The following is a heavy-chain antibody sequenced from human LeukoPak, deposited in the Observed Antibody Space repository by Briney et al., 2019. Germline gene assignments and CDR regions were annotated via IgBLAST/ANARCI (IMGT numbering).Heavy chain of an antibody. CDR2: IKQDGSEK. J-gene: IGHJ5*01. V-gene: IGHV3-7*04. CDR3: ARVARAVVDS. Sequence: GGSLRLSCAASGFNSSIYWMAWVRQAPGKGLEWVANIKQDGSEKYYMDSVKGRFTISRDNAENSLYLQMDNLRAEDTAVYYCARVARAVVDSWGQGTQVTVSS. D-gene: IGHD6-13*01. CDR1: GFNSSIYW.